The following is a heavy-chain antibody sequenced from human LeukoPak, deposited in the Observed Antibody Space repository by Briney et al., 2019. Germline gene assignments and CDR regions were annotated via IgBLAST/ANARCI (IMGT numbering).Heavy chain of an antibody. D-gene: IGHD3-3*01. V-gene: IGHV3-7*03. CDR2: IKQDGSEK. Sequence: PGGSLRLSCAASGFTFSSHWTSWVRQTPGKGLERVATIKQDGSEKYYVGSVNGRFTISRDNAKNSLYLQMNSLRAEDTGMYYCARDFGRPTTFDYWGQGTLVTVSS. J-gene: IGHJ4*02. CDR3: ARDFGRPTTFDY. CDR1: GFTFSSHW.